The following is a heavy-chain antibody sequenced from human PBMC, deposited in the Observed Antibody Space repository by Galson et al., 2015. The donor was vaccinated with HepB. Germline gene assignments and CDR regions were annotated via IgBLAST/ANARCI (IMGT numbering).Heavy chain of an antibody. J-gene: IGHJ4*02. Sequence: SLRLSCAASGFTFSDYYMSWIRQVPGKGLEWVSYISGGSRNTHYADSVRGRFTISRDCAKNSLYLQMNSLRAEDTAVYYCAKNQMTTVNFFEYWGRGTLVTVSS. CDR3: AKNQMTTVNFFEY. CDR1: GFTFSDYY. CDR2: ISGGSRNT. V-gene: IGHV3-11*03. D-gene: IGHD4-17*01.